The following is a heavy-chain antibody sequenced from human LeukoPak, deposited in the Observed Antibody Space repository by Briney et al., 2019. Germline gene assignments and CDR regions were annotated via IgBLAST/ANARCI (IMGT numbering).Heavy chain of an antibody. CDR3: ARGGAYGSGSLYYYYGMDV. V-gene: IGHV1-8*01. Sequence: ASVKVSCKASGYTFFSYDINWVRQATGQGLEWMGWMNPNSGNTGYAQKFQGRVTMTRNTSISTAYMELSSLRSEDTAVYYCARGGAYGSGSLYYYYGMDVWGQGTTVTVPS. D-gene: IGHD3-10*01. CDR2: MNPNSGNT. J-gene: IGHJ6*02. CDR1: GYTFFSYD.